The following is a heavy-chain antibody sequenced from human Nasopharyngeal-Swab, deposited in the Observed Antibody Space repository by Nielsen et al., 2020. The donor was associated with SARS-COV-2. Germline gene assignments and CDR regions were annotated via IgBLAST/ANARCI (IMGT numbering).Heavy chain of an antibody. CDR3: VKDSSSWLDYFDY. CDR2: ISSNGGST. V-gene: IGHV3-64D*06. D-gene: IGHD6-13*01. Sequence: GESLKLSCSSSGFTFISYSMHWVRQAPGKGLEYVSAISSNGGSTYYADSVKGRFTISRDNSKNTLYLQMSSLRAEDTAVYYCVKDSSSWLDYFDYWGQGTLVTVSS. J-gene: IGHJ4*02. CDR1: GFTFISYS.